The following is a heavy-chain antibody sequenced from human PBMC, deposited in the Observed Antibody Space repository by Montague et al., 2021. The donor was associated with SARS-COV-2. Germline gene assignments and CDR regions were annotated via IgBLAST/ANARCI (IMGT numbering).Heavy chain of an antibody. Sequence: SLRLSCAASGFTFSSYSMNWVRQAPGKGLEWVSSISSSSSYIYYADSVKGRFTISRDNAKNSLYLQMNSLRAEDTAVYYCARDPLDYGLWSSGSYYNAYYYYYGMDVWGQGPRSPSP. CDR2: ISSSSSYI. J-gene: IGHJ6*02. D-gene: IGHD3-10*01. V-gene: IGHV3-21*01. CDR3: ARDPLDYGLWSSGSYYNAYYYYYGMDV. CDR1: GFTFSSYS.